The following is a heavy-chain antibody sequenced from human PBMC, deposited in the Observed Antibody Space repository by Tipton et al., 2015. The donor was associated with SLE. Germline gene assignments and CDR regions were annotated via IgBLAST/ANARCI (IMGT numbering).Heavy chain of an antibody. Sequence: TLSLTCTVSGGSISSYYWSWIRQPPGKGLEWIGSIYHSGTTYYKPSLKSRVTISVDTSKNQFSLKLRSVTAADTAVYYCARRGRYYFDYWGQGTLVTVSS. CDR2: IYHSGTT. V-gene: IGHV4-59*08. J-gene: IGHJ4*02. CDR1: GGSISSYY. D-gene: IGHD3-10*01. CDR3: ARRGRYYFDY.